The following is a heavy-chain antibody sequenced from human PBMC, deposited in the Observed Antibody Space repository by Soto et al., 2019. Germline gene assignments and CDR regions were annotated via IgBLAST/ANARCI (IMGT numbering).Heavy chain of an antibody. CDR1: GFTFSSYW. CDR2: INQEGSDK. J-gene: IGHJ5*02. CDR3: ARASIVNTGNWLDP. D-gene: IGHD1-26*01. V-gene: IGHV3-7*01. Sequence: EVQLVESGGGLVQPGGSLRLSCAASGFTFSSYWLIWVRQAPGKGLEWVANINQEGSDKYYVDSVKGRFTISRDNAKNSLYLQMNSLRTEDTAVYYCARASIVNTGNWLDPWGQGTLVTVSS.